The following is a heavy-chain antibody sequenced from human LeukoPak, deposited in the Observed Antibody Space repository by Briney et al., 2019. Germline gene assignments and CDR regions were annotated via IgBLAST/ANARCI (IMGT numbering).Heavy chain of an antibody. CDR3: ARSSIAVAGRVDY. D-gene: IGHD6-19*01. CDR2: IYYSGST. Sequence: PSETLSLTCTVSGGSIRSYYWSWIRQPPGKGLEWIGYIYYSGSTNYNPSLKSRVTISVDTSKNQFSLKLSSVTAADTAVYYCARSSIAVAGRVDYWGQGTLVTVSS. CDR1: GGSIRSYY. V-gene: IGHV4-59*08. J-gene: IGHJ4*02.